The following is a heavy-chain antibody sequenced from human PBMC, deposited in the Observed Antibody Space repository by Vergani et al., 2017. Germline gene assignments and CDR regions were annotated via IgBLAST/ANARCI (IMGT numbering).Heavy chain of an antibody. V-gene: IGHV4-59*01. Sequence: QVRLQESGPGLVKPSETLSLTCSVSGGSMSGYYLSWIRQPPGMELEWICYMYHSGSTNYNPSLGTRVTISGETSKNQFSLKLNSVTAADTAVYYCGRVADFYGLGSRLLDLWGQGILVTVSS. CDR3: GRVADFYGLGSRLLDL. J-gene: IGHJ5*02. CDR1: GGSMSGYY. CDR2: MYHSGST. D-gene: IGHD3-10*01.